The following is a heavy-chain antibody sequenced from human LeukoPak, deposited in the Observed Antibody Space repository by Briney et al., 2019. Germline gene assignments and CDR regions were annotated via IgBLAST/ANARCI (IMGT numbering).Heavy chain of an antibody. CDR1: GFTLSSYG. V-gene: IGHV3-23*01. D-gene: IGHD3-22*01. CDR2: IGGSGGST. J-gene: IGHJ3*02. Sequence: GGSLRLSCAASGFTLSSYGMSWVRQAPGKGLEWVSAIGGSGGSTYYADSVKGRFTISRDNSKNTLYLQMNSLRAEDTAVYYCAKAYNYYDSTDAFDIWGQGTMVTVSS. CDR3: AKAYNYYDSTDAFDI.